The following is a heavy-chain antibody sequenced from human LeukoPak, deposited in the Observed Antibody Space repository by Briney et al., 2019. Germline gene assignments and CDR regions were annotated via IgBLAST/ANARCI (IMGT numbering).Heavy chain of an antibody. D-gene: IGHD6-13*01. V-gene: IGHV3-11*06. Sequence: GESLKISCAASGFIFSDYYMTWIRQAPGKGLEWLSYISGSGSDTNYADSVKGRFTTSRDNAKNSLYLQMNSLRAEDTAVYYCARVGSIAAAGTPDYWGQGTLVTVSS. CDR3: ARVGSIAAAGTPDY. CDR1: GFIFSDYY. J-gene: IGHJ4*02. CDR2: ISGSGSDT.